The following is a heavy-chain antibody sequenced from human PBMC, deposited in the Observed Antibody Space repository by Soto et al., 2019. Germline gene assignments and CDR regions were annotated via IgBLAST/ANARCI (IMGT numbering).Heavy chain of an antibody. D-gene: IGHD1-7*01. V-gene: IGHV1-69*12. J-gene: IGHJ6*02. CDR1: GGTFSSYA. Sequence: QVQLVQSGAEVKKPGSSVKVSCKASGGTFSSYAISWVRQAPGQGLEWMGGIIPIFDTADYAQKCQGRVTSTADESTSTAYMELSSMRSEDTAVYYCASHGITGTWVYYYGMDVWGQGTTVTVSS. CDR2: IIPIFDTA. CDR3: ASHGITGTWVYYYGMDV.